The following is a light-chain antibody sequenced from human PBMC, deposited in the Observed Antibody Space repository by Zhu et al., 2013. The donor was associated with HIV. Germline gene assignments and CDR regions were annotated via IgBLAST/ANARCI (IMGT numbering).Light chain of an antibody. J-gene: IGKJ3*01. V-gene: IGKV3D-15*01. Sequence: EIVMTQSPATLSVSPGERATLSCRASQSVSSNLAWYQQKPGQAPRLLIYGASSRATGIPDRFSGSGSGTDFTLTISRLEPEDFAVYYCQQYSSPIFTFGPWDQSGYQT. CDR2: GAS. CDR1: QSVSSN. CDR3: QQYSSPIFT.